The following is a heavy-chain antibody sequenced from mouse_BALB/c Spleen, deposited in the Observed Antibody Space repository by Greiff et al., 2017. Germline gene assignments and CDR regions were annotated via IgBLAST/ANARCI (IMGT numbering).Heavy chain of an antibody. CDR3: ARRYGNLYAMDY. Sequence: EVMLVESGGGLVQPGGSRKLSCAASGFTFSSFGMHWVRQAPEKGLEWVAYISSGSSTIYYADTVKGRFTISRDNPKNTLFLQMTSLRSEDTAVYYCARRYGNLYAMDYWGQGTSVTVSS. D-gene: IGHD2-1*01. V-gene: IGHV5-17*02. CDR1: GFTFSSFG. CDR2: ISSGSSTI. J-gene: IGHJ4*01.